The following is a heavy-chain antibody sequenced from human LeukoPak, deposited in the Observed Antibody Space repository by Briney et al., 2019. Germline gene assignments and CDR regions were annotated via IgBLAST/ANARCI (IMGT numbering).Heavy chain of an antibody. CDR3: ARRGSSWFNFYYYYGMDV. V-gene: IGHV1-8*01. CDR2: MNPNSGNT. Sequence: ASVKVSCKASGYTFTSYDINWVRQATGQGLEWMGWMNPNSGNTGYAQKFQGRVTTTRNTSISTAYMELSSPRSEDTAVYYCARRGSSWFNFYYYYGMDVWGQGTTVTVSS. J-gene: IGHJ6*02. CDR1: GYTFTSYD. D-gene: IGHD6-13*01.